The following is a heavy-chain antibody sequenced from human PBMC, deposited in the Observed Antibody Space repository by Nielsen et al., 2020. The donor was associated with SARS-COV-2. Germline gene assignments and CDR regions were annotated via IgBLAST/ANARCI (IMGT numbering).Heavy chain of an antibody. V-gene: IGHV3-30*18. J-gene: IGHJ4*02. CDR3: AKIAVAGTDFDY. CDR1: GFTFSSYG. Sequence: GGSLRLSCAASGFTFSSYGMHWVRQAPGKGLEWVAVISYDGSNKYYADSVKGRFTISRDNSKNTLYLQMNGLRAEDTAVYYCAKIAVAGTDFDYWGQGTLVTVSS. CDR2: ISYDGSNK. D-gene: IGHD6-19*01.